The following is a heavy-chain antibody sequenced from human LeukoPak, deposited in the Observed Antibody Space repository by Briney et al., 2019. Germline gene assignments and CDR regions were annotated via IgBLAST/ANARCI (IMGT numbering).Heavy chain of an antibody. J-gene: IGHJ6*02. Sequence: GGSLRLSCAASGFTFDDYGMSWVRQAPGKGLEWVSGIIRNGAWTNYADSVKGRFTISRDNSKNTLYLQMSSLRAEDTAVYYCVKDGGIAAAARLYYYYYGMDVWGQGTTVTVSS. D-gene: IGHD6-13*01. V-gene: IGHV3-20*04. CDR3: VKDGGIAAAARLYYYYYGMDV. CDR1: GFTFDDYG. CDR2: IIRNGAWT.